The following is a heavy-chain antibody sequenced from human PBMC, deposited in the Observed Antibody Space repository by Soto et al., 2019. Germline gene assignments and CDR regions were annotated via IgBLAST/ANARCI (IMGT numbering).Heavy chain of an antibody. Sequence: QVQLVQSGAEVKKPGSSVKVSCKASGDTFSSYAISWVRQAPGQGLEWMGGIIPIFGTANYAQKLQGRVTITADESTSTAYMDMSSLRSDDTAVYYCARGVVPAANEEYYFDYWGQGTLVTVSS. CDR2: IIPIFGTA. J-gene: IGHJ4*02. CDR1: GDTFSSYA. D-gene: IGHD2-2*01. V-gene: IGHV1-69*01. CDR3: ARGVVPAANEEYYFDY.